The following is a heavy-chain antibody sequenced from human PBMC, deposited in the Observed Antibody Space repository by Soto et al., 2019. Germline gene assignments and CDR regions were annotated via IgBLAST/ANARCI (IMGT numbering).Heavy chain of an antibody. V-gene: IGHV3-30*18. CDR2: ISYDGSNQ. CDR1: GFTFNIYG. J-gene: IGHJ4*02. D-gene: IGHD6-19*01. CDR3: GKERRGSGWFVSNY. Sequence: GALRLSCAASGFTFNIYGMHWVRQAPDKGLEWVALISYDGSNQYYADSVKGRFTISRDNSKNTLFLQMNSLRADDTAVYYCGKERRGSGWFVSNYWGLGVLVTVSS.